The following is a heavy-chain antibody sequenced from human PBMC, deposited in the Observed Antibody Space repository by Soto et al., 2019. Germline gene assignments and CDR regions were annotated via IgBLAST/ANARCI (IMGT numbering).Heavy chain of an antibody. Sequence: GGSLRLSCAASGFTFSSYGMHWVRQAPGKGLEWVAVVSYDGSATHYADSVKGRLTISRDNSKNTLYLQMNSLRAEDTAVYYCAKFSWGSYYFQTWGQGTLVTVSS. CDR3: AKFSWGSYYFQT. V-gene: IGHV3-30*18. CDR1: GFTFSSYG. D-gene: IGHD3-16*01. J-gene: IGHJ1*01. CDR2: VSYDGSAT.